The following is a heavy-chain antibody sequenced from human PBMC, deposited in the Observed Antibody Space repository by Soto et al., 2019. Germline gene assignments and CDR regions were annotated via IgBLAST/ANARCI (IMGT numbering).Heavy chain of an antibody. CDR2: IYWDDDK. CDR1: GFSLSTSGVG. V-gene: IGHV2-5*02. CDR3: AHRPETTVPQNWFDP. Sequence: QITLKESGPTLVKPTQTLTLTCTFSGFSLSTSGVGVGWIRQPPGKALEWLALIYWDDDKRYSPSLKSRLTITKDTYKNQVVLTMTNMDPVDTATYYCAHRPETTVPQNWFDPWGQGTLVTVS. D-gene: IGHD4-17*01. J-gene: IGHJ5*02.